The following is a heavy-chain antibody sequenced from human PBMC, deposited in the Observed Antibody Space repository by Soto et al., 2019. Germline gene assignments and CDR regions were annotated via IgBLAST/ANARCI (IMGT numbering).Heavy chain of an antibody. CDR2: INPSGGST. CDR1: GYTFTSYY. V-gene: IGHV1-46*01. D-gene: IGHD2-15*01. J-gene: IGHJ6*02. CDR3: ARVDCSGASCYFPLGYYGMDV. Sequence: QVQLVQSGAEVKKPGASVKVSCKASGYTFTSYYMHWVRQAPGQGLEWMGIINPSGGSTSYAQKFQGRVTMTRDTSTSTVYMELSSLRSEDTAVYYCARVDCSGASCYFPLGYYGMDVWGQGTTVTVSS.